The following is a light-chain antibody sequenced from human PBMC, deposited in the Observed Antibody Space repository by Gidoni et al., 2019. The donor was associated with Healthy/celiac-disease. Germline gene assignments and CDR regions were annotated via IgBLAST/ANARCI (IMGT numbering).Light chain of an antibody. CDR1: RSDVGGYHY. CDR3: SSYTSSSTLGGV. Sequence: QSAPTQPASVSGSPGQSITISCTGTRSDVGGYHYVSWYQQHPGKAPKLMIYDVSNRPSGVSNRFSGSKSGNTASLTISGLQAEDEADYYCSSYTSSSTLGGVFGTGTKVTVL. V-gene: IGLV2-14*01. J-gene: IGLJ1*01. CDR2: DVS.